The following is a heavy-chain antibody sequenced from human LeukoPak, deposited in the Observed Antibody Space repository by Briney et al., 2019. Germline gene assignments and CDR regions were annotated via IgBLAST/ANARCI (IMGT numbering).Heavy chain of an antibody. CDR2: VSGSGGRT. V-gene: IGHV3-23*01. D-gene: IGHD4-23*01. CDR1: GFTFGDYG. CDR3: AKIGFPTTVLTPGTVW. Sequence: GGSLRLSCTASGFTFGDYGMSWVRQSPGKGLEWVSRVSGSGGRTYYADSVKGRFTISRDNSKSTLYLQMSSLRAEDTAVYYCAKIGFPTTVLTPGTVWWGQGTLVTVSS. J-gene: IGHJ4*02.